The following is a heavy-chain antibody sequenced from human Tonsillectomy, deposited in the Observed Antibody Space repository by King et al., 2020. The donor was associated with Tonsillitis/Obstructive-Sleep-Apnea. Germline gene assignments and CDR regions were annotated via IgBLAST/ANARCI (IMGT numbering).Heavy chain of an antibody. V-gene: IGHV4-39*01. CDR1: GGSISSYSSY. Sequence: QLQESGPGLVKPSETLSLTCTVSGGSISSYSSYWGWIRQPPGKGLECIGSVYHSGTTHYNPSHKSRVTISVDTSKNQFSLKLSSVTATDTAMYYCAGVIGTTHAFDYWGQGTLVTVSS. CDR2: VYHSGTT. D-gene: IGHD1-20*01. CDR3: AGVIGTTHAFDY. J-gene: IGHJ4*02.